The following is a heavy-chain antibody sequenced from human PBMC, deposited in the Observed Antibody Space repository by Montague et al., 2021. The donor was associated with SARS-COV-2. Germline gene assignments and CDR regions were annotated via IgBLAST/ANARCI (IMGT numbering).Heavy chain of an antibody. CDR1: GGSISSSNW. CDR2: IYHSGNT. V-gene: IGHV4-4*02. CDR3: ARSSILGAYRLDY. D-gene: IGHD3-16*01. J-gene: IGHJ4*02. Sequence: SETLSLTCAVSGGSISSSNWWSWVRQPPGKGLEWIGEIYHSGNTNYNPSLQSRFTISVDKSKNQFSLRLTSVTAADTAVYYCARSSILGAYRLDYWGQGTLVTVSS.